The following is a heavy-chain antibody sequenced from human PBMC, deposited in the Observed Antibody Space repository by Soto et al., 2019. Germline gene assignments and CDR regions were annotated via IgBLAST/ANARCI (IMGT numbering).Heavy chain of an antibody. D-gene: IGHD3-3*01. CDR2: INHSGSA. Sequence: QVLLQQWGAGLLKPSETLSLTCAVYGGSFSGYYWSWIRQPPGKGLEWLGDINHSGSANYNPSLKSGVTTSVDTSKNQFSLRLSSVTATDTAVYYCARGPGVCDFWCGSSPRHWYLDLWGRGTLVTVSS. CDR3: ARGPGVCDFWCGSSPRHWYLDL. J-gene: IGHJ2*01. CDR1: GGSFSGYY. V-gene: IGHV4-34*02.